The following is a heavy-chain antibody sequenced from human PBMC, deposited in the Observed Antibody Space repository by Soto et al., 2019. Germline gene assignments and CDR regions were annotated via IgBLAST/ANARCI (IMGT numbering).Heavy chain of an antibody. J-gene: IGHJ5*02. CDR3: ARVGSGSFYSWFDP. V-gene: IGHV1-46*01. CDR1: GYTFTNYF. D-gene: IGHD3-10*01. Sequence: QVQLVQSGAEVKKPGASVKVSCKASGYTFTNYFMHWVRQAPGQGLEWMGIINPSGGRTTYAQKFQGRVTMTRDTSTSTVYMELSALRSDDTAIYYCARVGSGSFYSWFDPWGQGTLVTVSS. CDR2: INPSGGRT.